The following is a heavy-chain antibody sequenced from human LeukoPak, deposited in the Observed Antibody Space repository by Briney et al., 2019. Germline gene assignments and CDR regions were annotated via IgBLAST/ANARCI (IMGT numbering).Heavy chain of an antibody. CDR3: ARRGYYCSSTSCHFDY. CDR1: GFTFSSYS. Sequence: PGGSLRLSRAASGFTFSSYSMNWVRQAPGKGLEWVSSISSSSSYIYYADSVKGRFTISRDNAKNSLYLQMNSLRAEDTAVYYCARRGYYCSSTSCHFDYWGQGTLVTVSS. D-gene: IGHD2-2*01. J-gene: IGHJ4*02. V-gene: IGHV3-21*01. CDR2: ISSSSSYI.